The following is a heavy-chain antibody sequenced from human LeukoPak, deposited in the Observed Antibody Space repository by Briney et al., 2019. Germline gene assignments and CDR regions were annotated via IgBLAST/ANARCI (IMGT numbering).Heavy chain of an antibody. CDR2: IRYDGSNK. D-gene: IGHD5-24*01. Sequence: PGGSLRLSCAASGFTFSSYGMHWVRQAPGKGLEWVAFIRYDGSNKHYADSVKGRFTISRDNSRNTLYLQMDSLRAEDTALYYCARDGLRESTWLPGYPEDYWGQGTLVTVSS. J-gene: IGHJ4*02. V-gene: IGHV3-30*02. CDR3: ARDGLRESTWLPGYPEDY. CDR1: GFTFSSYG.